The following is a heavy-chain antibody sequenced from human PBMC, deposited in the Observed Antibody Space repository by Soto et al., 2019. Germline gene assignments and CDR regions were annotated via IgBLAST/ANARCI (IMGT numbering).Heavy chain of an antibody. Sequence: LRLSCAASGFTFSSYAMSWVRQAPGKGLEWVSAISGSGGSTYYADSVKGRFTISRDNSKNTLYLQMNSLRAEDTAVYYCAKCPSYNVGAFDYWGQGTLVTVSS. CDR3: AKCPSYNVGAFDY. CDR1: GFTFSSYA. J-gene: IGHJ4*02. CDR2: ISGSGGST. D-gene: IGHD1-26*01. V-gene: IGHV3-23*01.